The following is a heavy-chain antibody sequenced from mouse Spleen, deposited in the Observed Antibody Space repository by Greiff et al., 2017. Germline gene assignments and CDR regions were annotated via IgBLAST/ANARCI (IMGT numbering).Heavy chain of an antibody. D-gene: IGHD3-1*01. V-gene: IGHV1-4*01. J-gene: IGHJ3*01. CDR2: INPSSGYT. CDR1: GYTFTSYT. CDR3: ARSSRAPFAY. Sequence: VQRVESGAELARPGASVKMSCKASGYTFTSYTMHWVKQRPGQGLEWIGYINPSSGYTKYNQKFKDKATLTADKSSSTAYMQLSSLTSEDSAVYYCARSSRAPFAYWGQGTLVTVSA.